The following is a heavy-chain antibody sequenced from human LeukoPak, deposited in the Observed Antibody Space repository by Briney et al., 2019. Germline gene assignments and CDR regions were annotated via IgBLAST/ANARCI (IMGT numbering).Heavy chain of an antibody. CDR2: ISYDGSNK. J-gene: IGHJ4*02. CDR1: GFIFSGYG. Sequence: GKSLRLSCAASGFIFSGYGMHWVRQAPGKGLEWVALISYDGSNKIYAESVKGRFTISRDSSKHTVYLEMNSLRAEDTAVYYCAREGGSGIYLGIFDYWGQGALVTVSS. D-gene: IGHD3-10*01. CDR3: AREGGSGIYLGIFDY. V-gene: IGHV3-33*05.